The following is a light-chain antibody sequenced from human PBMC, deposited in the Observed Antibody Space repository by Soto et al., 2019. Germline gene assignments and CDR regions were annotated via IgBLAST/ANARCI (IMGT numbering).Light chain of an antibody. J-gene: IGKJ5*01. Sequence: IQLTQSPSSLSASVGDRVTMTFQASRGISSYLAWYQQKPGKPPKLLVYSASTLQSGVPSRFSGSGSGPDFTLTISSLQPEDSATYFCQQLNSYPQTFGQGTRLE. CDR2: SAS. V-gene: IGKV1-9*01. CDR3: QQLNSYPQT. CDR1: RGISSY.